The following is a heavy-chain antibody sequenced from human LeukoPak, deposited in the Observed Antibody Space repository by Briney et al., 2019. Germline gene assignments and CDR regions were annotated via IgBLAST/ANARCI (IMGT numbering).Heavy chain of an antibody. Sequence: AGGSLRLSCAVSGVTVTSNHMSWVRQAPGQGLEWVSAIFSGGGTYYADSVKGRFILSRDISKNTLFLQMNSLRAEDTAVYYCARLDGYNYGAFDFWRQGTLVTVSS. CDR3: ARLDGYNYGAFDF. CDR2: IFSGGGT. V-gene: IGHV3-66*01. CDR1: GVTVTSNH. D-gene: IGHD5-18*01. J-gene: IGHJ4*02.